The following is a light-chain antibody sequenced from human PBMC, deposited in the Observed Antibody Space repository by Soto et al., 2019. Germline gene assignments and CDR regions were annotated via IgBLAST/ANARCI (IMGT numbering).Light chain of an antibody. CDR1: SSNIGAGYD. CDR2: GNS. Sequence: QSVLTQPPSVSGAPGQRVTISCTGSSSNIGAGYDVHWYQQLPGTAPKLLIYGNSNRPSGVPDRFSGSKSGTSASLAITGLQAEDEVDYYCQSYDSSLSGSVFGGGPKVTVL. V-gene: IGLV1-40*01. CDR3: QSYDSSLSGSV. J-gene: IGLJ3*02.